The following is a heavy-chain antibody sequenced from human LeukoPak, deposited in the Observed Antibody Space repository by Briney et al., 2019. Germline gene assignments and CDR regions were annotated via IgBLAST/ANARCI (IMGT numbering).Heavy chain of an antibody. V-gene: IGHV5-51*01. J-gene: IGHJ4*02. CDR3: ARRANVDTAMCEFDY. CDR1: GYSFTSYW. Sequence: GESLKISCKGSGYSFTSYWIGWVRQMPGKGLEWMGIIYPGDSDTRYSPSFQGQVTISADKSISTAYLQWSSLKASDTAMYYCARRANVDTAMCEFDYWGQGTLVTVSS. D-gene: IGHD5-18*01. CDR2: IYPGDSDT.